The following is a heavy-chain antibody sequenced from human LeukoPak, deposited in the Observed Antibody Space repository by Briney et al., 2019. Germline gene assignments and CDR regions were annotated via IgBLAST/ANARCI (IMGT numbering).Heavy chain of an antibody. D-gene: IGHD3-10*01. CDR1: GYTFTGYY. V-gene: IGHV1-2*02. Sequence: ASVKVSCKASGYTFTGYYMHWVRQAPGQGLEWMGWINPNSGGTNYAQKFQGRVTMTRDTSISTAYVELSRLRSDDTAVYYCARAHIKVRGVTSYWGQGTLVTVSS. J-gene: IGHJ4*02. CDR2: INPNSGGT. CDR3: ARAHIKVRGVTSY.